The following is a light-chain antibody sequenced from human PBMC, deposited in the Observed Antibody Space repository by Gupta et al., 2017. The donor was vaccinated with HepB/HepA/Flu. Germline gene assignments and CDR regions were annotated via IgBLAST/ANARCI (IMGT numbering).Light chain of an antibody. CDR2: DVT. CDR3: SSYTCSSTLV. J-gene: IGLJ2*01. CDR1: SSDVGRFDY. V-gene: IGLV2-14*03. Sequence: QSALTQPASVSGSPGQSLTISCPGTSSDVGRFDYVSWHQQHPGKAPKLMIYDVTSRPSGVSNRFAGSKSGNTASLTIAGLQAEDEGDYYCSSYTCSSTLVFGGGTKLTVL.